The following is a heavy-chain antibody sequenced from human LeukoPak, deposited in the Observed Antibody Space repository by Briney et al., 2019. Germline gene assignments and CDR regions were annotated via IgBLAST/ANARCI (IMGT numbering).Heavy chain of an antibody. CDR1: GFNFRTYE. Sequence: PGGSLRLSCAVSGFNFRTYEMNWVRQIPGKGLQWVSYISSDGNTKYYADSVRGRFTISRDDTENSLYLQMNSLRVEDTALYYCARTLDRTYQYFYGMDVWGQGTTVTVSS. CDR3: ARTLDRTYQYFYGMDV. D-gene: IGHD1-14*01. V-gene: IGHV3-48*03. CDR2: ISSDGNTK. J-gene: IGHJ6*02.